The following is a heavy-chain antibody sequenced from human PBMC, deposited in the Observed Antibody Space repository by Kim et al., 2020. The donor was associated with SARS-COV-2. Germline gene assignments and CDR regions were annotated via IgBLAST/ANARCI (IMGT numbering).Heavy chain of an antibody. CDR1: GFTFSNYW. CDR3: ARDMADCGVGYAFEI. D-gene: IGHD2-21*01. Sequence: GGSLRLSCAASGFTFSNYWMSWVRQAPGKGLEWLANIKKDGSEQYYVDSLKGRFTISRDDAKKSLYLQMNSLRAEDTAVYYCARDMADCGVGYAFEIWGQGTMVTVSS. CDR2: IKKDGSEQ. J-gene: IGHJ3*02. V-gene: IGHV3-7*01.